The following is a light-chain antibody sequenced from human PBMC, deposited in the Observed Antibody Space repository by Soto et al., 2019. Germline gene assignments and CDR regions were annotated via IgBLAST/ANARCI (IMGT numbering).Light chain of an antibody. Sequence: DIQMTQSPSTLSASVGHRLTITCRARQSISSWLAWYQQKPGKAPKLLIYKASSLESGVPSRFSGSGSGTEFTLTISSLQPDDFATYYCQQYNSYLSITFGQGTRLEIK. CDR1: QSISSW. J-gene: IGKJ5*01. CDR3: QQYNSYLSIT. CDR2: KAS. V-gene: IGKV1-5*03.